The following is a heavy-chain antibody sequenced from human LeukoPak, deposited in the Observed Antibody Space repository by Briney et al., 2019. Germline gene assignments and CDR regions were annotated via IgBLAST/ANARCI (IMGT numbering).Heavy chain of an antibody. V-gene: IGHV4-61*05. CDR3: AGGYTSTDY. CDR1: GGSISSSSYY. J-gene: IGHJ4*02. D-gene: IGHD5-18*01. Sequence: SETLSLTCTVSGGSISSSSYYWGWIRQPPGKGLELIGYMYYSGSTNYNPSLKSRVTISIDTSKNQFSLKLSSVTTADTAVYYCAGGYTSTDYWGQGTLVTVSS. CDR2: MYYSGST.